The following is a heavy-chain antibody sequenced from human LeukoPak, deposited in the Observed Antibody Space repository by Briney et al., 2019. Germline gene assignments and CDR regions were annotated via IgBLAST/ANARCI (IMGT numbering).Heavy chain of an antibody. Sequence: GGSLRLSCAASGFTFSSYDMHWVRQAPGKGLEWVAAIPYDGSNKYYADSVKGRFTISRDNSKNTLYLQMNSLRAEDTAVFYCARDTSSGAYYKFYGMDGWGPATTVSVCS. CDR3: ARDTSSGAYYKFYGMDG. CDR1: GFTFSSYD. V-gene: IGHV3-30*03. CDR2: IPYDGSNK. J-gene: IGHJ6*02. D-gene: IGHD3-10*01.